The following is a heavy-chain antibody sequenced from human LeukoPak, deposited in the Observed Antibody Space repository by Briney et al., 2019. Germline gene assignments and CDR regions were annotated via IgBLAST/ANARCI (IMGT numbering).Heavy chain of an antibody. CDR1: GYMFTGYY. CDR2: INPNSGDT. CDR3: ARASDSSGYFNWLDT. V-gene: IGHV1-2*02. Sequence: ASVKVSCKASGYMFTGYYLHWVRQAPGQGLEWMGWINPNSGDTDYRKKFQGRITMTRDTSISSVHMELSRLRPDDTAVYYCARASDSSGYFNWLDTWGQGTLVTVSS. J-gene: IGHJ5*02. D-gene: IGHD3-22*01.